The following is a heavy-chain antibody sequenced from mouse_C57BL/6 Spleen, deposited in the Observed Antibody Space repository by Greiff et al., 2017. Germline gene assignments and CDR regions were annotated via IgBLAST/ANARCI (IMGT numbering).Heavy chain of an antibody. CDR2: IWSGGST. CDR1: GFSLTSYG. Sequence: QVHVKQSGPGLVQPSQSLSITCTVSGFSLTSYGVHWVRQSPGKGLEWLGVIWSGGSTDYNAAFISRLSISKDNSKSQVFFKMNSLQADDTAIYYCARKDGSSYDYAMDYWGQGISVTVSS. J-gene: IGHJ4*01. CDR3: ARKDGSSYDYAMDY. V-gene: IGHV2-2*01. D-gene: IGHD1-1*01.